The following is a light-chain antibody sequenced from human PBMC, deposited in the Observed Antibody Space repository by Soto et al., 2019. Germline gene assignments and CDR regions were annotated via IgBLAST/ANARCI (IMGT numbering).Light chain of an antibody. V-gene: IGKV1-33*01. J-gene: IGKJ3*01. CDR1: QDISKF. CDR3: QQYENIKVR. Sequence: DIQMTQSPSSLSASVGDRVTITCQANQDISKFLNWYQQKPGKAPKLLIYDASNLETGVPSRFSGSGSGTDFPFTISSLPPEDFGAYDCQQYENIKVRFGPGTEVDIK. CDR2: DAS.